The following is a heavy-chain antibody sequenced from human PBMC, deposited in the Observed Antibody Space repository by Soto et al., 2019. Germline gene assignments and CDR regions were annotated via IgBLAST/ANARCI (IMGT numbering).Heavy chain of an antibody. Sequence: PSETXSLTCGVYGGSFSGNYWSWIRQPPGEGLEWIGEINPSGSTNYSPSLKSRATISADTSKNTLYLQMNSLRAEDTAVYYCANSDWYNPDGYFQHWGQGTLVTVSS. D-gene: IGHD6-19*01. V-gene: IGHV4-34*01. CDR1: GGSFSGNY. CDR2: INPSGST. J-gene: IGHJ1*01. CDR3: ANSDWYNPDGYFQH.